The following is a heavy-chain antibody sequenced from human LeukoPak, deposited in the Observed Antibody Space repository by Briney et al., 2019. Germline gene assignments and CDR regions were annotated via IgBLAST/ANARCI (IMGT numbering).Heavy chain of an antibody. V-gene: IGHV4-4*02. CDR2: IYHSGST. CDR1: GGSISSSNW. CDR3: ARETPEARRVFDY. J-gene: IGHJ4*02. Sequence: SETLPLTCAVSGGSISSSNWWSWVRQPPGKGLEWIGEIYHSGSTNYNPSLKSRVTISVDKSKNQFSLKLSSVTAADTAVYYCARETPEARRVFDYWGQGTLVTVSS.